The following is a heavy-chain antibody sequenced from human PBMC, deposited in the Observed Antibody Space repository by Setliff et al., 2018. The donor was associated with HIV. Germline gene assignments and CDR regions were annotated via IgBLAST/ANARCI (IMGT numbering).Heavy chain of an antibody. CDR2: INPSGGST. CDR1: GYTFTSYH. J-gene: IGHJ4*02. CDR3: AREGSAIYYFDY. V-gene: IGHV1-46*01. D-gene: IGHD3-10*01. Sequence: ASVKVSCKTSGYTFTSYHLHWLRQAPGQGLEWMGIINPSGGSTSYAQKFQVRVTMTRDTSISTAYMEVSSLRSDDTAVYYCAREGSAIYYFDYWSQGNLVTVSS.